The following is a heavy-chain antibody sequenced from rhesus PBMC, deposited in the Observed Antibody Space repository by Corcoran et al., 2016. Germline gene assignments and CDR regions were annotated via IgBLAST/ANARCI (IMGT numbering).Heavy chain of an antibody. D-gene: IGHD4-29*01. CDR2: IEPRDAET. CDR1: GYSFTSYW. Sequence: EVQLVQSGAEVKRPGESLKISCKTSGYSFTSYWISWVRQMPGNGVECRGEIEPRDAETRHSPSLQGQVTISADKSISTAYLQWSSLKASDSATYYCAKYGSSYPRYFDIWGPGTPITISS. CDR3: AKYGSSYPRYFDI. J-gene: IGHJ2*01. V-gene: IGHV5-20*02.